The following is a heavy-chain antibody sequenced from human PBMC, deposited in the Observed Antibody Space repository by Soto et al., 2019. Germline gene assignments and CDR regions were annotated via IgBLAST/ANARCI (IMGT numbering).Heavy chain of an antibody. Sequence: SVKVSCKASGGTFSSYAISWVRQAPGQGLEWMGGIIPIFGTANYAQKFQGRVAITADKSTSTAYMELSSLRSEDTAVYYCARVGFYDFWSGYLIRYYGMDVWGQGTTVTVSS. J-gene: IGHJ6*02. V-gene: IGHV1-69*06. CDR2: IIPIFGTA. CDR3: ARVGFYDFWSGYLIRYYGMDV. CDR1: GGTFSSYA. D-gene: IGHD3-3*01.